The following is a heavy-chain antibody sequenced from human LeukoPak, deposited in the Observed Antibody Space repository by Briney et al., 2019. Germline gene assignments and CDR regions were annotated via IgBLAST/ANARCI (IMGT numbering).Heavy chain of an antibody. J-gene: IGHJ4*02. V-gene: IGHV3-48*03. CDR2: ISTSGTTI. Sequence: GGSLRLSCAASGFTFSSYEMNWLRQAPGKGLEWVSYISTSGTTIYYADSVKGRFTISRDNARNSLYLQMNSLRAEDTAVYYCARESGVTKIDYWGQGTLVSVSS. D-gene: IGHD4-17*01. CDR3: ARESGVTKIDY. CDR1: GFTFSSYE.